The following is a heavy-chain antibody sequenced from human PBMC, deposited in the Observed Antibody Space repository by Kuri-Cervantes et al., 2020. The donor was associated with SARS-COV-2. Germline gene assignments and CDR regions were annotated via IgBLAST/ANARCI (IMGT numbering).Heavy chain of an antibody. D-gene: IGHD2-2*02. CDR1: GFIFSDYA. J-gene: IGHJ4*02. Sequence: GESLKISCEASGFIFSDYAIDWVRQAPGKGLEWVAIISYDGRNTKFADSVKGRFTISRDNSKNVVYLQMNSLRAEDTAVYHCARERMTPLSKYPYYFDYWGQGTLVTVSS. CDR3: ARERMTPLSKYPYYFDY. CDR2: ISYDGRNT. V-gene: IGHV3-30*14.